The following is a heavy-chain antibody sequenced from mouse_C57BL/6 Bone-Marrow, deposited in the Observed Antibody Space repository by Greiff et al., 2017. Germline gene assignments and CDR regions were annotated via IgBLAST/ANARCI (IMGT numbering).Heavy chain of an antibody. Sequence: QVQLQQSGAELVRPGASVKLSCKASGYTFTDYYLHWVKQRPGQGLEWIARIYPGSGNTYYNATFKGKATLTAEKSSSTAYMQLSSLTAEDSAVYICARSGRWFPGFAYWGQGTLVTVSA. CDR2: IYPGSGNT. V-gene: IGHV1-76*01. J-gene: IGHJ3*01. D-gene: IGHD2-3*01. CDR3: ARSGRWFPGFAY. CDR1: GYTFTDYY.